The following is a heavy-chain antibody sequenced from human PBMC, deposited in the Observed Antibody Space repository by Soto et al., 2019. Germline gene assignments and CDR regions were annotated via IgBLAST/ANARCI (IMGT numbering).Heavy chain of an antibody. CDR2: IDPSDSYT. D-gene: IGHD5-12*01. CDR3: ARRKRDGYNPGYAFDI. V-gene: IGHV5-10-1*01. CDR1: GYSFTSYW. J-gene: IGHJ3*02. Sequence: GETLKISCKGSGYSFTSYWISWVRQMPGKGLEWMGRIDPSDSYTNYSPSFQGHVTISADKSISTAYLQWSSLKASDTAMYYCARRKRDGYNPGYAFDIWGQGTMVTVSS.